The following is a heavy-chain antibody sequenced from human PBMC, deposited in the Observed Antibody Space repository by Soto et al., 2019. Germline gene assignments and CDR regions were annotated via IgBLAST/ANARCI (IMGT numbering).Heavy chain of an antibody. D-gene: IGHD6-19*01. CDR3: AHRRRVAGTRGNYFDF. Sequence: QITLKESGPTLVKPTQTLTLTCTFSGFSLSTSGVGVGWIRQPPGKALEWLALIYWDDDKRYSPSLKSRININNATSKNQVVLTMTNMDPVDTATYCCAHRRRVAGTRGNYFDFWGQGTLVTASS. CDR2: IYWDDDK. V-gene: IGHV2-5*02. J-gene: IGHJ4*02. CDR1: GFSLSTSGVG.